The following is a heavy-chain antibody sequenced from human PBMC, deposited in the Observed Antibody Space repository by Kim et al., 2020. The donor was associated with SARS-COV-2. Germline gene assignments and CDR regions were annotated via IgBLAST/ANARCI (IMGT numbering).Heavy chain of an antibody. Sequence: GGSLRLSCAVSGFSVSSAHMTWVRQTPGQGLEWVSIIYAKEYRGWSAQYGDSVKGRFTISRDVSKNIVYLQMNGLRVEDTAVYYCAKDPRDGYGHFDLWGRGTLVTVYS. CDR2: IYAKEYRGWSA. V-gene: IGHV3-53*01. CDR1: GFSVSSAH. J-gene: IGHJ4*02. D-gene: IGHD5-18*01. CDR3: AKDPRDGYGHFDL.